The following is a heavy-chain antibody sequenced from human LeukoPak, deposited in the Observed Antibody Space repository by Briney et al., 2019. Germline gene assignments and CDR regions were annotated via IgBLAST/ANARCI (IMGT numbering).Heavy chain of an antibody. J-gene: IGHJ4*02. CDR3: AKDTLYYYGSGSYHYPATDY. CDR1: GFTFSSYG. V-gene: IGHV3-30*18. Sequence: GGSLRLSCAASGFTFSSYGMHWVRQAPGKGLEWVAVISYDGSNKYYADSVKGRFTISRDNSKNTLYLQMNSLRAEDTAVYYCAKDTLYYYGSGSYHYPATDYWGQGTLVTVSS. D-gene: IGHD3-10*01. CDR2: ISYDGSNK.